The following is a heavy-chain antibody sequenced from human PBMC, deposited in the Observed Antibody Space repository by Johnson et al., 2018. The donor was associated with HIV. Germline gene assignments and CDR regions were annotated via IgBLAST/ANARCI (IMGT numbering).Heavy chain of an antibody. CDR3: ARDLVATSSSLAFDM. CDR1: GFTFSAYG. Sequence: VQLVESGGGVVQPGRSLRLSCAASGFTFSAYGIHWVRQAPGKGLEWVAVISYDGSIKYYTDSVKGRFTISRDNSKNTLYLQINSLRGEDTAVYYCARDLVATSSSLAFDMWGQGTMVTVSS. V-gene: IGHV3-30*03. CDR2: ISYDGSIK. J-gene: IGHJ3*02. D-gene: IGHD6-6*01.